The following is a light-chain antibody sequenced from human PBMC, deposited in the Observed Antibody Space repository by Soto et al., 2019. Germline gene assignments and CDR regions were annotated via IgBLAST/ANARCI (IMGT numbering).Light chain of an antibody. CDR3: QEYDASFT. Sequence: ESVLTQSACTLSLSPGDRATLSCMASQSLNSIFLPVHQQQPGQAPGLLIYAASSRATGVPDRIRGSGSGTDFTLTISRLEPEDCAVYYCQEYDASFTFGGRTKVDIK. CDR1: QSLNSIF. V-gene: IGKV3-20*01. CDR2: AAS. J-gene: IGKJ4*01.